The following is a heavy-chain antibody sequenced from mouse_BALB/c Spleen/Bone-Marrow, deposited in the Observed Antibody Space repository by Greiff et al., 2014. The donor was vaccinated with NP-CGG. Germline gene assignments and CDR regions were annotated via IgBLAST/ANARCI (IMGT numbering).Heavy chain of an antibody. CDR2: INSNGGST. CDR3: VRGNYGNYVDYFDF. D-gene: IGHD2-1*01. CDR1: GFTFSSYG. Sequence: EVMLVESGGGLVQPGGSLKLSCAASGFTFSSYGMSWVRQTPDKRLELVATINSNGGSTYYPDSVKGRFTISRDTAKNTLYLQMSSLKSEETAMYYCVRGNYGNYVDYFDFWGQGTTLTGSS. V-gene: IGHV5-6-3*01. J-gene: IGHJ2*01.